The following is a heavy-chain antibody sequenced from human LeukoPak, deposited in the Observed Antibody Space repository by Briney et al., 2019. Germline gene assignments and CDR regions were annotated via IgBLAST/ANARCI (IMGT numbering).Heavy chain of an antibody. CDR1: GFTFSSYT. CDR3: AKDGYLIAAHPVYFDY. Sequence: GRSLRLSCAASGFTFSSYTLHWVRQAPGKGLEWVAVISYDGSNKYYADSVKGRFTISRDNSKNTLYLQMNSLRAEDTAVYYCAKDGYLIAAHPVYFDYWGQGTLVTVSS. CDR2: ISYDGSNK. D-gene: IGHD6-6*01. V-gene: IGHV3-30*18. J-gene: IGHJ4*02.